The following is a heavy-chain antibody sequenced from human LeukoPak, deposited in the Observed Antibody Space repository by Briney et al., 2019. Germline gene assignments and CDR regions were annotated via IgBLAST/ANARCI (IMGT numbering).Heavy chain of an antibody. Sequence: PGGSLRLSCAASGFTFTIYSMNWVRQAPGKGLEWVASISDSSTYIFYADSVKGRFTISRDDAKNSLFLQMNSLRAEDTAVYYCARGWSGSWYAFDYWGQGSLVTVSS. CDR3: ARGWSGSWYAFDY. V-gene: IGHV3-21*01. J-gene: IGHJ4*02. CDR1: GFTFTIYS. D-gene: IGHD6-13*01. CDR2: ISDSSTYI.